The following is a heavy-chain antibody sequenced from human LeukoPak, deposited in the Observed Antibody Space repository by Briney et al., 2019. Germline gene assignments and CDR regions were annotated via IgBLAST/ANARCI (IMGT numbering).Heavy chain of an antibody. CDR2: ISAYNGNT. V-gene: IGHV1-18*01. CDR1: GYTFTSYG. J-gene: IGHJ4*02. Sequence: ASVKVSCKASGYTFTSYGISWVRQAPGQGLEWMGWISAYNGNTNYAQKLQGRVTMTKDTSTSTAYMELRSLRSDDTAVYYCATFLITTGTDYWGQGTLVTVSS. D-gene: IGHD3-22*01. CDR3: ATFLITTGTDY.